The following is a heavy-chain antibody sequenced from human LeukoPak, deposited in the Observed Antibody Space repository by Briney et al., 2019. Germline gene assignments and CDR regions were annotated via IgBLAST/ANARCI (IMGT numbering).Heavy chain of an antibody. J-gene: IGHJ6*03. Sequence: GESLKISCKGSGYSFTSYWIGWVRQMPGKGLEWMGIIYPGGSDTRYSPSFQGQVTISADKSISTAYLQWSSLKASDTAMYYCARQYYDFWSGSGKNYYYYYMDVWGKGTTVTVSS. CDR3: ARQYYDFWSGSGKNYYYYYMDV. CDR1: GYSFTSYW. D-gene: IGHD3-3*01. CDR2: IYPGGSDT. V-gene: IGHV5-51*01.